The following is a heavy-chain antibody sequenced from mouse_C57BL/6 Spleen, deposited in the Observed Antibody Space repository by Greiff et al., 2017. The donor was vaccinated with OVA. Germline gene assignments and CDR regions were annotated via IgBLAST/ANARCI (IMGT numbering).Heavy chain of an antibody. J-gene: IGHJ4*01. CDR3: AKEEAGAMDY. CDR2: INPNNGGT. CDR1: GYTFTDYN. Sequence: EVQLQQSGPELVKPGASVKIPCKASGYTFTDYNMDWVKQSHGKSLEWIGAINPNNGGTIYNQKFKGKATLTVDKSSSTAYMELRSLTSEDTAVDYCAKEEAGAMDYWGQGTSVTVSS. V-gene: IGHV1-18*01.